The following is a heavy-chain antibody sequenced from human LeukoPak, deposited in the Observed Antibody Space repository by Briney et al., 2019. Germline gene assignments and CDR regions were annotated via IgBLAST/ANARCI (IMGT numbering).Heavy chain of an antibody. CDR1: GGSFSGYY. Sequence: SETLSLTCAVYGGSFSGYYWSWIRQPPGKGLEWIGEINHSGSTNYNPSLKSRVAISVDTSKNQFSLKLSSVTAADTAVYYCARRPPRRYPFDYWGQGTLVTVSS. J-gene: IGHJ4*02. CDR2: INHSGST. V-gene: IGHV4-34*01. CDR3: ARRPPRRYPFDY. D-gene: IGHD3-16*02.